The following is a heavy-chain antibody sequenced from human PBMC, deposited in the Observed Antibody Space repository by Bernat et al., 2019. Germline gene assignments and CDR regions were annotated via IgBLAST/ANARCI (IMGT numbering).Heavy chain of an antibody. V-gene: IGHV3-21*01. CDR1: GFTVSSDS. D-gene: IGHD3-22*01. J-gene: IGHJ4*02. Sequence: EVQLVESGGGLVKPGGSLRLSCAASGFTVSSDSMNWVRQAPGKGMEWGSSISSSSSYIYYADTVKGRFTISRDNAKNSLYLQMNSLRAEDTAVYYCATDRSGYYHFDYWGQGTLVTVSS. CDR2: ISSSSSYI. CDR3: ATDRSGYYHFDY.